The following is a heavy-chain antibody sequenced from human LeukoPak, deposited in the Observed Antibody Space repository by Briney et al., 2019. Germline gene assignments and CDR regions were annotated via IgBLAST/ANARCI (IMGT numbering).Heavy chain of an antibody. CDR1: GFMFSSYG. J-gene: IGHJ4*02. Sequence: GESLRLSCAASGFMFSSYGINWVRQAPGKGLEWVSVIYRDGSTYYSDSVKGRFAISRDSSRNTLYLQMTSLRADDTAMYYCARDGSGHVFDYWGQGTLVTVSS. CDR2: IYRDGST. D-gene: IGHD3-10*01. CDR3: ARDGSGHVFDY. V-gene: IGHV3-66*01.